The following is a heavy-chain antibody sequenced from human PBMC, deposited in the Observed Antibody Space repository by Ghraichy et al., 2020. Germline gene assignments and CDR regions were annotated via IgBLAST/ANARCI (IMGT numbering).Heavy chain of an antibody. CDR1: GFTFSTYS. Sequence: GGSLRLSCAASGFTFSTYSMNWVRLAPGKGLEWLAYISGRGSTMYYADSVKGRFTISSDNAKNSLYLQMNSLRDEDTAVYYCARESYYDSSAYYSFDYWGPGTLVTVSS. V-gene: IGHV3-48*02. D-gene: IGHD3-22*01. J-gene: IGHJ4*02. CDR2: ISGRGSTM. CDR3: ARESYYDSSAYYSFDY.